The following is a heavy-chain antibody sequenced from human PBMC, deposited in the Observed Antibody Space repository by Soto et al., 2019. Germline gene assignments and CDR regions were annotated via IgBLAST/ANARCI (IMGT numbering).Heavy chain of an antibody. CDR3: AVVDSTGNWFDP. D-gene: IGHD3-22*01. V-gene: IGHV4-39*01. J-gene: IGHJ5*02. CDR1: GGSISSSDFY. Sequence: QLQLQESGPGLVKPSETLSLPCTVSGGSISSSDFYCGWLRQPPGKGLDFIGSMYYSGTTYYNPSLKNRITISVNTSKNQFSLKLISVTAADTAVYYCAVVDSTGNWFDPWGQGALVTVSS. CDR2: MYYSGTT.